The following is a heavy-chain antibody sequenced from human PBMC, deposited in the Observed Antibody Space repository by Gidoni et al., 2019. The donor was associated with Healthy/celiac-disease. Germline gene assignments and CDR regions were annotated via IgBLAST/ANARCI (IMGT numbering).Heavy chain of an antibody. CDR3: AIAPGRRSGADY. CDR1: GFTSRDYY. CDR2: ISDSSIYT. D-gene: IGHD1-26*01. Sequence: QVQLVELGGGLVKPGGSLRLSCAAPGFTSRDYYMSWTRQAPGKGLGWVSYISDSSIYTNSADSVQGRFTISRANATNSLSLQMNIRRAEATPVYYCAIAPGRRSGADYWGQGTLVTVSS. J-gene: IGHJ4*02. V-gene: IGHV3-11*06.